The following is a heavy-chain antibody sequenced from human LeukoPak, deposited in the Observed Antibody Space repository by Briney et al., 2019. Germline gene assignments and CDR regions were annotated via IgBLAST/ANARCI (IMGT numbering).Heavy chain of an antibody. CDR1: GFTVSSNH. J-gene: IGHJ4*02. CDR3: ARGKIWSPVYLSH. V-gene: IGHV3-53*01. CDR2: IYSGGSI. Sequence: GGSLRLSCAASGFTVSSNHMSWVRQTPGKGLEWVSTIYSGGSIYYADSVKGRFTISRDNSKNTLYLQMNSLRVEDTAVYYCARGKIWSPVYLSHWGQGTLVTVSS. D-gene: IGHD3-10*01.